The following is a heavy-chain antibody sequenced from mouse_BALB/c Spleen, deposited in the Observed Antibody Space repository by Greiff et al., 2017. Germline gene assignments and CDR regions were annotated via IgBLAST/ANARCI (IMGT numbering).Heavy chain of an antibody. CDR3: ARDEGPNSYVAMDY. CDR2: ISDGGSYT. Sequence: DVKLVESGGGLVKPGGSLKLSCAASGFTFSDSYMYWVRQTPEKRLEWVATISDGGSYTYYPDSVKGRFTISRDNAKNNLYLQMSSLKSEDTAMYYCARDEGPNSYVAMDYWGQGTSVTVSS. CDR1: GFTFSDSY. V-gene: IGHV5-4*02. D-gene: IGHD1-1*01. J-gene: IGHJ4*01.